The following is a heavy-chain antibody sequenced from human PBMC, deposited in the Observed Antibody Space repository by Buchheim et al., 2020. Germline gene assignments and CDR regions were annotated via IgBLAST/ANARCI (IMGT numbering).Heavy chain of an antibody. V-gene: IGHV3-23*01. Sequence: EVQLLESGGGLVQPGGSLRLSCAASGFTSSSYAMSWVRQAPGKGLEWVSTISGSGGNTYYADSVKGRFTISGDNSKNTVYLQMNSLRAEDTAVYYCARVWDDSGYDSGAFDIWGQGT. D-gene: IGHD5-12*01. CDR2: ISGSGGNT. J-gene: IGHJ3*02. CDR3: ARVWDDSGYDSGAFDI. CDR1: GFTSSSYA.